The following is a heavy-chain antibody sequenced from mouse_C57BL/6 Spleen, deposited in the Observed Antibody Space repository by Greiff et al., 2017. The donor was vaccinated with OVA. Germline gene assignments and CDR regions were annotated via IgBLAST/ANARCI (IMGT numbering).Heavy chain of an antibody. CDR2: IRNKANGYTT. J-gene: IGHJ2*01. Sequence: EVHLVESGGGLVQPGGSLSLSCAASGFTFTDYYMSWVRQPPGKALEWLGFIRNKANGYTTEYSASVKGRFTISRDNSQSILYLQMNALRAEDSATYYCARSDLLPYYFDYWGQGTTLTVSS. D-gene: IGHD2-1*01. V-gene: IGHV7-3*01. CDR3: ARSDLLPYYFDY. CDR1: GFTFTDYY.